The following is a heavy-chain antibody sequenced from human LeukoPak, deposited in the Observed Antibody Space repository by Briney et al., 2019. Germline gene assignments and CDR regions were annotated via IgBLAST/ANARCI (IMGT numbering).Heavy chain of an antibody. V-gene: IGHV3-30*02. CDR3: AKDTKWKLKAYYIDY. CDR2: IRYDGTNK. Sequence: GGSLRLSCEASGFSFSSYGLHWVRQAPGKGPEWVAFIRYDGTNKYYADSVKGRFTTSRDNSKNTLSLQMNNLRLDDTAVYYCAKDTKWKLKAYYIDYWAREPWSPSPQ. D-gene: IGHD1-1*01. J-gene: IGHJ4*02. CDR1: GFSFSSYG.